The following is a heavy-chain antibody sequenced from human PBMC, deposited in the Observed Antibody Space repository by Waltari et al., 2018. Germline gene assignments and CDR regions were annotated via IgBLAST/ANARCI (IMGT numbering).Heavy chain of an antibody. J-gene: IGHJ4*02. Sequence: QVQLQESGPGLVKPSETLSLTCTVSGGSTSTSYWSWLRLPAGKGLEWIGRIYTSGSTNYNPSLKSRVTMSVDTSKNQFSLKLSSVTAADTAVYYCVREAHGIAARPFDYWGQGTLVTVSS. CDR2: IYTSGST. V-gene: IGHV4-4*07. D-gene: IGHD6-6*01. CDR3: VREAHGIAARPFDY. CDR1: GGSTSTSY.